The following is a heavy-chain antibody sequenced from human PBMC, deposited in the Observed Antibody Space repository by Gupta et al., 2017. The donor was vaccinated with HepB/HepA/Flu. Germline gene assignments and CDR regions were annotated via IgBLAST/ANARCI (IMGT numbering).Heavy chain of an antibody. D-gene: IGHD2-21*02. CDR2: INHSGST. Sequence: LQLHRCAAVLLHSSTPFPICSFDAGSSCRDYWSWIRQPPGRGLEWIGGINHSGSTNYNPSLKTRVTVSADTSTNQFSLMMSSAAAADTAVYYCAGSCGGDCHSDAFEIWGQGTRVTVSS. J-gene: IGHJ3*02. V-gene: IGHV4-34*02. CDR1: AGSSCRDY. CDR3: AGSCGGDCHSDAFEI.